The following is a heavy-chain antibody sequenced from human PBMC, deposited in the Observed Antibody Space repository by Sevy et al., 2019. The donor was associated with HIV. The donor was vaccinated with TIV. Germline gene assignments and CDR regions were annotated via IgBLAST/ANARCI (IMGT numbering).Heavy chain of an antibody. V-gene: IGHV4-59*01. CDR1: GGSISSYF. D-gene: IGHD3-10*01. J-gene: IGHJ4*02. CDR3: ARDDASNPRVLDD. CDR2: IYYTGSA. Sequence: SETLSLTCSVSGGSISSYFWTWIRQPPGKGLEWIGHIYYTGSANYNPSLKSRVTISIDKSKSQFSLNLSSVTAADTAVYYCARDDASNPRVLDDWGQGALVTVSS.